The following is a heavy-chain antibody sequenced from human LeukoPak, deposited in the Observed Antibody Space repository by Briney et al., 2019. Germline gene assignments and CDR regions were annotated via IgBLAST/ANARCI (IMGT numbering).Heavy chain of an antibody. CDR1: GGSISSYY. V-gene: IGHV4-59*12. Sequence: SETLSLTCTVSGGSISSYYWSWIRQPPGKGLEWIGYIYYSGSTNYNPSLKSRVTISVDTSKNQFSLKLSSVTAADTAVYYCARDFGAGTTYWFDPWGQGTLVTVSS. J-gene: IGHJ5*02. D-gene: IGHD1-7*01. CDR3: ARDFGAGTTYWFDP. CDR2: IYYSGST.